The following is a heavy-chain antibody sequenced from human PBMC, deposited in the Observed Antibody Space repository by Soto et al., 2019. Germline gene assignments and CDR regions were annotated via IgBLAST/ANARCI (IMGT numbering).Heavy chain of an antibody. CDR1: GFMFGIYW. CDR2: IKRDGSEK. CDR3: ARVRDTDYEIDY. D-gene: IGHD4-17*01. J-gene: IGHJ4*02. V-gene: IGHV3-7*03. Sequence: GGSLLLSCTASGFMFGIYWMTWVRHVPGKGLQWVANIKRDGSEKYYVDFVKGRFTTSRDNADNSVFLDMNNLRVDDTATYYCARVRDTDYEIDYWGQGAMVTVSS.